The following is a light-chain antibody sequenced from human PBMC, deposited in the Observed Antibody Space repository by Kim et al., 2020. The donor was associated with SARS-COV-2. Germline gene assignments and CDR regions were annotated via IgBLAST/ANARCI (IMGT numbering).Light chain of an antibody. V-gene: IGLV2-8*01. CDR3: SSYAVTNNFYV. CDR1: SRDVGGYNS. Sequence: SVTISCTGTSRDVGGYNSVPWDQQQPDKAPKLIIYDVNKRPSGVPNLCSVSKSGNTASLTVSGLQAEDESDYYCSSYAVTNNFYVFGTGTKVTVL. CDR2: DVN. J-gene: IGLJ1*01.